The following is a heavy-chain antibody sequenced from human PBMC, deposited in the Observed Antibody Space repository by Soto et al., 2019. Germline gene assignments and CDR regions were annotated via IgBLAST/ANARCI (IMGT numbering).Heavy chain of an antibody. J-gene: IGHJ4*02. CDR1: GFTFSSYA. Sequence: EVQLLESGGGLVQPGGSLRLSCAASGFTFSSYAMRWVRQAPGKGLEWVSAISGSGGSTYYADSVKGRFTISRDNSKNTLYLQMNSLRSEDTAVYYCASRGSGSYYDYWGQGTLVTVSS. CDR3: ASRGSGSYYDY. CDR2: ISGSGGST. V-gene: IGHV3-23*01. D-gene: IGHD1-26*01.